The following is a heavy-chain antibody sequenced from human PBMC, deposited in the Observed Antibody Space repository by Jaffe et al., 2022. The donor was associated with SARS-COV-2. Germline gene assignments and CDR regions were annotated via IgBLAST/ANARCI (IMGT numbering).Heavy chain of an antibody. CDR2: INPNSGGT. J-gene: IGHJ4*02. V-gene: IGHV1-2*02. CDR1: GYTFTGYY. Sequence: QVQLVQSGAEVKKPGASVKVSCKASGYTFTGYYMHWVRQAPGQGLEWMGWINPNSGGTNYAQKFQGRVTMTRDTSISTAYMELSRLRSDDTAVYYCARNAYYYDSSGYCFDYWGQGTLVTVSS. D-gene: IGHD3-22*01. CDR3: ARNAYYYDSSGYCFDY.